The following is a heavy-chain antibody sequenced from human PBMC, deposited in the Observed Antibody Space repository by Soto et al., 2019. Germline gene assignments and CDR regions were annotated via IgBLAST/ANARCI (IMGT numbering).Heavy chain of an antibody. D-gene: IGHD6-13*01. J-gene: IGHJ4*02. CDR2: VYYTGDT. Sequence: SETLSLTCSVSGGSISSYYWTWIRQPPGKGLEWIGYVYYTGDTHYKPSLKSRVTMSVDTSKNQFSLRLNSLTAADTAVYFCARANWGAAAGYWGQGTLVTVSS. CDR1: GGSISSYY. V-gene: IGHV4-59*01. CDR3: ARANWGAAAGY.